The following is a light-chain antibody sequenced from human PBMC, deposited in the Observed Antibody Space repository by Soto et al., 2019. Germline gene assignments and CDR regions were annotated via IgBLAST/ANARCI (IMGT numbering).Light chain of an antibody. CDR1: QSISSY. CDR2: AAS. CDR3: QQRYSTLWT. J-gene: IGKJ1*01. Sequence: DIQMTQSPSSLSASVGDRVTITCRASQSISSYLNWYQQKPGKAPKLLIYAASSLQSGVPSRFSGSGSGTDFTLTISSLQPEDFATYYCQQRYSTLWTCGKGTKVEIK. V-gene: IGKV1-39*01.